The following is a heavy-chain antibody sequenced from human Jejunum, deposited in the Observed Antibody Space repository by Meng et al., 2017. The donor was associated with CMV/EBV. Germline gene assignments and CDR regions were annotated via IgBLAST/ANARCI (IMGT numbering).Heavy chain of an antibody. CDR2: IYWDDDK. V-gene: IGHV2-5*02. CDR1: FSLLTSGVG. Sequence: FSLLTSGVGVGCIRQPPGKALECLALIYWDDDKRYSPSLASRLTITKDTSKNQVVLTMTNMDPVDTATYFCAHRRYYNSDWSWGDFDYWGQGTLVTVSS. J-gene: IGHJ4*02. D-gene: IGHD3-10*01. CDR3: AHRRYYNSDWSWGDFDY.